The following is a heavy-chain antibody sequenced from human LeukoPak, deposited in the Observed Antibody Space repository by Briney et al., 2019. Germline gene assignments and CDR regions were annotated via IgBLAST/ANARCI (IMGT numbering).Heavy chain of an antibody. CDR3: ARALRGDSSGYYYKGDAFDI. CDR1: GGTFSSYA. J-gene: IGHJ3*02. V-gene: IGHV1-69*04. CDR2: IIPILGIA. D-gene: IGHD3-22*01. Sequence: EASVKVSCKASGGTFSSYAISWVRQAPGQGLEWMGRIIPILGIANYAQKFQGRVTITADKSTSTAYMELSSLRSEDTAVYYCARALRGDSSGYYYKGDAFDIWGQGTMVTVSS.